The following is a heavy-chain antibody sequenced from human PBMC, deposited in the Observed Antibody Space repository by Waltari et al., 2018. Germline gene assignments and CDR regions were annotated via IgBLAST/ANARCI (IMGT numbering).Heavy chain of an antibody. CDR2: FDPEDGET. D-gene: IGHD2-2*01. V-gene: IGHV1-24*01. Sequence: QVQLVQSGPEEKKPGASVKVSCKVSGYTLTELSMHWVRQAPGKGLEWMGGFDPEDGETIYAQKFQGRVTMTEDTSTDTAYMELSSLRSEDTAVYYCATDPPCSTSCPRGNWFDPWGQGTLVTVSS. CDR3: ATDPPCSTSCPRGNWFDP. CDR1: GYTLTELS. J-gene: IGHJ5*02.